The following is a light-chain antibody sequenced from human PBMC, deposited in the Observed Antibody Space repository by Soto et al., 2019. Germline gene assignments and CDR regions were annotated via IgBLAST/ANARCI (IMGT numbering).Light chain of an antibody. V-gene: IGLV2-23*03. J-gene: IGLJ1*01. Sequence: QSVLTHPASVSGSPGQSITISCTGTSSDVGSYNLASWYQQHPGKAPKLMIYEGSKRPSGVSNRSSGSKSGNTASLTISGLQAEDEADYYCCSYEGSSTFFYVLGTGTKVTVL. CDR1: SSDVGSYNL. CDR2: EGS. CDR3: CSYEGSSTFFYV.